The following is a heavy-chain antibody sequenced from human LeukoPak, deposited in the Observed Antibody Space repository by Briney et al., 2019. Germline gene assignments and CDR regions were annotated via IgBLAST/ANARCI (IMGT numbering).Heavy chain of an antibody. D-gene: IGHD5-18*01. Sequence: SETLSLTCTVSGGSISSYYWSWIRQPPGKGLEWIGYIYYSGSTNYNPSLKSRVTISVDTYKNQFSLKLSSVTAADTAVYYCARRKDGYGYDYFDYWGRGTLVTVSS. CDR1: GGSISSYY. V-gene: IGHV4-59*01. CDR3: ARRKDGYGYDYFDY. J-gene: IGHJ4*02. CDR2: IYYSGST.